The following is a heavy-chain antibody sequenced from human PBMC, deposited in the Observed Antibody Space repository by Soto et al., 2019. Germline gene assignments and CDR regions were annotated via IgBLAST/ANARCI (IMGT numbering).Heavy chain of an antibody. CDR2: FIPIFGTT. V-gene: IGHV1-69*12. CDR1: GGTFNRQA. CDR3: ARVDSFMFVGGEWFDP. J-gene: IGHJ5*02. Sequence: QVVQSGAEVKKPGSSVKVSCKASGGTFNRQAFSWVRQAPGQGLEWMGGFIPIFGTTDYSQKFQGRVTIAADYATSTAYPERSPPTQPGTAVYYCARVDSFMFVGGEWFDPWRQGTLVTVSS. D-gene: IGHD3-16*01.